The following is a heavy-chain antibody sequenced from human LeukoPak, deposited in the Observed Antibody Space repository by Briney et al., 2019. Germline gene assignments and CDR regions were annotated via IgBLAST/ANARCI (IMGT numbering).Heavy chain of an antibody. J-gene: IGHJ4*02. CDR2: INHSGST. CDR1: GGSFSGYY. V-gene: IGHV4-34*01. D-gene: IGHD3-3*01. CDR3: ARGQVDFWSGYHDY. Sequence: SETLSLTCAVYGGSFSGYYWSWIRQPPGQGLEWIGEINHSGSTNYNPSLKRRVTISVASSKNQFSLKLSSVTAAGTAVYYCARGQVDFWSGYHDYWGQGTLVTVSS.